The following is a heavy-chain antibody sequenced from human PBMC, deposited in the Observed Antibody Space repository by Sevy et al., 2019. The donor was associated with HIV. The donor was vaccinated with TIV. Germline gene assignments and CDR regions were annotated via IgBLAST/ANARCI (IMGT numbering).Heavy chain of an antibody. CDR1: GFTFSSYA. Sequence: GGSLRLSCAASGFTFSSYAMSWVRQAPGKGLEWVSAISGSGGSTYYADSVKGRFTISRDNSKNTLYLQMNSLGAEDTAVYYCAKGRKQWLTFDYWGQGTLVTVSS. V-gene: IGHV3-23*01. CDR2: ISGSGGST. J-gene: IGHJ4*02. D-gene: IGHD6-19*01. CDR3: AKGRKQWLTFDY.